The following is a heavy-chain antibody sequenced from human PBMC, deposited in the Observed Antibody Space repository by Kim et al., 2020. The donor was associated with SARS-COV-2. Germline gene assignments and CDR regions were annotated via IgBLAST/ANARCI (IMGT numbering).Heavy chain of an antibody. J-gene: IGHJ4*02. V-gene: IGHV3-21*01. D-gene: IGHD3-10*01. CDR3: ARGTTMVRGAEDY. CDR2: ISSSSSYI. CDR1: GFTFSSYS. Sequence: GGSLRLSCAASGFTFSSYSMNWVRQAPGKGLEWVSSISSSSSYIYYADSVKGRFTISRDNAKNSLYLQMNSLRAEDTAVYYCARGTTMVRGAEDYWGQGTLVTVSS.